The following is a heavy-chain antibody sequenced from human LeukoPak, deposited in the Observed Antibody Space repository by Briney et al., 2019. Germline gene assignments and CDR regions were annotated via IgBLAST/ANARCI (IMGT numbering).Heavy chain of an antibody. CDR3: ARGFSPIAAAEISWFDP. Sequence: GGSVRLSCAASGFTFSSYIMNWVRQAPGKGLEWVSSISSSSSYIYYADSVKGRFTISRDNAKNSLYLQMNSLRAEDTAVYYCARGFSPIAAAEISWFDPWGQGTLVTVSS. CDR2: ISSSSSYI. J-gene: IGHJ5*02. CDR1: GFTFSSYI. V-gene: IGHV3-21*01. D-gene: IGHD6-13*01.